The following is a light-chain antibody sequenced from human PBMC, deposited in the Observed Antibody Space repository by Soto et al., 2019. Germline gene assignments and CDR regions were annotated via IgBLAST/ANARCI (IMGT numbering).Light chain of an antibody. CDR2: ATS. V-gene: IGKV1-27*01. J-gene: IGKJ4*01. CDR1: QGIAPY. Sequence: DVQMTQSPSSLSASVGDRVTITCRASQGIAPYLAWFQQKPGKVPKLLIYATSTLQSGVPSRFSGSGSVTDFTLTISSLQPEDVATYYCQQYNSAPLTLGGGKKVEIK. CDR3: QQYNSAPLT.